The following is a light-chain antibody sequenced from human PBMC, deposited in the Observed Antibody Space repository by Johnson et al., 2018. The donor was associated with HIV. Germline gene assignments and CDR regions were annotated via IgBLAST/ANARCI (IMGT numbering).Light chain of an antibody. V-gene: IGLV1-51*01. J-gene: IGLJ1*01. CDR3: GTWDSSLSAGV. Sequence: QSVLTQPPSVSAAPGQKVTISCSGGSSNIGSNYVSWYKQLPGTAPKLLIYDNNQRPSGIPDLFSGSKSGTSATLGITGLQTGDEADYYCGTWDSSLSAGVFGTGTTVSVL. CDR1: SSNIGSNY. CDR2: DNN.